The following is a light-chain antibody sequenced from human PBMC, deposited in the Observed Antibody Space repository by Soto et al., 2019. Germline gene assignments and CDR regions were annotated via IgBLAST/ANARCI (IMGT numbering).Light chain of an antibody. Sequence: EIVMTQSPATLSVSPGERATLSCRASQSVSSNLAWYHQKPGQPPRLLIYDASTRATGLPARFSGSGSGADFDLSISSLQAEDFGVYYCQHYNHWFSFGGGTKVEIK. CDR2: DAS. J-gene: IGKJ4*01. CDR1: QSVSSN. V-gene: IGKV3-15*01. CDR3: QHYNHWFS.